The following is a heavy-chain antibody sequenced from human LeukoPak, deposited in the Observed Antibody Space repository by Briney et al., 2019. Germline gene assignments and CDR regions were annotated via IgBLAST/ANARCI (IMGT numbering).Heavy chain of an antibody. D-gene: IGHD2-2*01. CDR3: ARDGVVRPPDCSSTSCPYNYYYYGMDV. CDR2: IIPILGIA. CDR1: GGAFSSYT. Sequence: SVKVSCKASGGAFSSYTISWVRQAPGQGLEWMGRIIPILGIANYAQKFQGRVTITADKSTSTAYMELSSLRSEDTAVYYCARDGVVRPPDCSSTSCPYNYYYYGMDVWGQGTTVTVSS. V-gene: IGHV1-69*02. J-gene: IGHJ6*02.